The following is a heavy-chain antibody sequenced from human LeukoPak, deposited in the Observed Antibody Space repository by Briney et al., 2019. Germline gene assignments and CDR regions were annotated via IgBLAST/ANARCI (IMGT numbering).Heavy chain of an antibody. Sequence: GRSLRLSCAASGFTLSSYGMQWVRQAPGKGREWVAVISYDGSNKYYADSVKGRFTISRDNSKNTLYLQMNSLRAEDTAVYYCAKGKWDGITMIGADYLDYWGQGTLVTVSS. CDR1: GFTLSSYG. D-gene: IGHD3-22*01. CDR2: ISYDGSNK. CDR3: AKGKWDGITMIGADYLDY. J-gene: IGHJ4*02. V-gene: IGHV3-30*18.